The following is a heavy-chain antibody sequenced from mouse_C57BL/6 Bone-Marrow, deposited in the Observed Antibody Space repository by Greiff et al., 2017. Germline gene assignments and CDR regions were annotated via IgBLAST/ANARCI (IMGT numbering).Heavy chain of an antibody. V-gene: IGHV1-85*01. CDR3: ARQHRLTFAY. D-gene: IGHD3-2*02. CDR2: IYPRDGST. Sequence: QVQLKESGPELVKPGASVKLSCKASGYTFTSYDINWVKQRPGPGLEWIGWIYPRDGSTKYNEKFTGTATLTVYPSSSTAYMELHSLTSEDSAVYFCARQHRLTFAYWGQGTLVTVSA. J-gene: IGHJ3*01. CDR1: GYTFTSYD.